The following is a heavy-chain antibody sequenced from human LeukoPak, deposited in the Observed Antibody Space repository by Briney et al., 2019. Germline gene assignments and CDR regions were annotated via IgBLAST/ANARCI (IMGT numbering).Heavy chain of an antibody. V-gene: IGHV1-24*01. J-gene: IGHJ3*02. Sequence: ASVKVSCKVSGYTLTELSMHWVRQAPGKGLEWPGGFYPEDCETMYAQKFQGRVTMTEDTSTDTAYMELSSLRSEDTAVYYCARAVNVVVPAGLRGDAFDIWGQGTMVTVSS. D-gene: IGHD2-2*01. CDR3: ARAVNVVVPAGLRGDAFDI. CDR2: FYPEDCET. CDR1: GYTLTELS.